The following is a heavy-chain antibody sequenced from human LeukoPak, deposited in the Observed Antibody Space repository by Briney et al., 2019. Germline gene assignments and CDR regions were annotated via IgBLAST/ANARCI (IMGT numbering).Heavy chain of an antibody. CDR3: ARDPGDYGDYTFLDY. V-gene: IGHV3-30*04. J-gene: IGHJ4*02. Sequence: GGSLRLSCAASGFTFSSYAMHWVRQAPGKGLEWVAVISYDGSNKYYADSVKGRFTISRDNSKNTLYLQMNSLRAEDTAVYYCARDPGDYGDYTFLDYWGQGTLVTVSS. CDR2: ISYDGSNK. D-gene: IGHD4-17*01. CDR1: GFTFSSYA.